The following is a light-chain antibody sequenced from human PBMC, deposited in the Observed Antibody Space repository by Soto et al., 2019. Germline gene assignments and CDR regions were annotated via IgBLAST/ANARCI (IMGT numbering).Light chain of an antibody. CDR1: SSDVGGYNY. CDR2: DVS. CDR3: SSYTSSSTLL. J-gene: IGLJ2*01. Sequence: QSALTQPASVSGSPGQSITISCTGTSSDVGGYNYVSWYQQHPGKAPKLMIYDVSIRPSGVSNRFSASKSGNTASLTISGLQAEDEADYYCSSYTSSSTLLFGGGTKVTV. V-gene: IGLV2-14*01.